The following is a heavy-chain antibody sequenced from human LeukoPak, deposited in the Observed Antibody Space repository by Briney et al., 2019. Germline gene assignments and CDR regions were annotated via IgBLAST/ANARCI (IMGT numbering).Heavy chain of an antibody. V-gene: IGHV3-23*01. CDR2: ISASGDT. D-gene: IGHD4-11*01. CDR1: GFTIGNYP. CDR3: AKHPYSNYLYNWFDP. J-gene: IGHJ5*02. Sequence: GGSLRLSCAASGFTIGNYPMNWVRQAPGKGLEWVSGISASGDTYHADSVKGRFTISRDNSKNTLFLQMNTLRAEDTAVYYCAKHPYSNYLYNWFDPWGQGTLVTVSS.